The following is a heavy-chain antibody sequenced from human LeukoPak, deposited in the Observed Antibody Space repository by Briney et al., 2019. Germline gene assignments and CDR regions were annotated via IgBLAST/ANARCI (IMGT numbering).Heavy chain of an antibody. J-gene: IGHJ4*02. CDR3: AKELTTERTPGVDS. CDR1: GFTFSSYG. CDR2: ISYDGSSK. V-gene: IGHV3-30*18. D-gene: IGHD4-17*01. Sequence: GGSLRLSCAASGFTFSSYGMHWVRQAPGKGLEWVAVISYDGSSKYYADSVKGRFTISRDNSKSTLYLQMNSLRAEDTAVYYCAKELTTERTPGVDSWGQGTLVTVSS.